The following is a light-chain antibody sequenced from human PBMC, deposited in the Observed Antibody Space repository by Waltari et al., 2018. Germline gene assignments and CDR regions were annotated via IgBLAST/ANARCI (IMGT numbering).Light chain of an antibody. V-gene: IGKV3-20*01. CDR1: QTFSSSY. J-gene: IGKJ4*01. CDR3: QHYGTSPPLT. CDR2: GAS. Sequence: IVLTPSPGTLSLSPWERPTLSCRASQTFSSSYLAWYQQKPGQAPRLLIYGASTRAAGCPVRFSGSGSGTDFTLTISRLEPEDFAVYYCQHYGTSPPLTFGGGTKVEIK.